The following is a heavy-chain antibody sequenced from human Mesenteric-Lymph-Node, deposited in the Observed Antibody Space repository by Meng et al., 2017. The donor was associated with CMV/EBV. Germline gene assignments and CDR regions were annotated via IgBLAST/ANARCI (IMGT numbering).Heavy chain of an antibody. Sequence: GGSLRLSCAASGFNLNRYEMNWVRQAPGKGLEWVAYTSYSGSPTKYADSVRGRFTISRDNSKNTLYLQMNSLRAEDTAVYYCARNFSYWGQGTLVTVSS. J-gene: IGHJ4*02. CDR3: ARNFSY. CDR2: TSYSGSPT. V-gene: IGHV3-48*03. CDR1: GFNLNRYE.